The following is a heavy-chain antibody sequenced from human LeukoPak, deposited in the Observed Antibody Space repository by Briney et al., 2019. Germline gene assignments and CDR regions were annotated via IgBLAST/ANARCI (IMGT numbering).Heavy chain of an antibody. D-gene: IGHD1-26*01. CDR1: GFTFSNYN. V-gene: IGHV3-21*01. CDR3: ARGLVGATTTGLDY. Sequence: GRSLRLSCAASGFTFSNYNMNWVRQAPGKGLEWVSSIIISSSYIYYADSVKGRFTISRDNAKNSLYLQMNSLRAEDTAVYYCARGLVGATTTGLDYWGQGTLVTVSS. J-gene: IGHJ4*02. CDR2: IIISSSYI.